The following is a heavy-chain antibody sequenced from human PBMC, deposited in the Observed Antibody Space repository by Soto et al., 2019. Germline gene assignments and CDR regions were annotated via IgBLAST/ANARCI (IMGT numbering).Heavy chain of an antibody. CDR1: GYTFTSYY. Sequence: ASVKVSCKASGYTFTSYYMHWVRQAPGQGLEWMGIISPSGGSTSYAQKFQGRVTMTRDTSTSTVYMELSSLRSGDTAVYYCARSYPQHSFDYWGQGTLVTVSS. CDR2: ISPSGGST. J-gene: IGHJ4*02. D-gene: IGHD1-26*01. V-gene: IGHV1-46*01. CDR3: ARSYPQHSFDY.